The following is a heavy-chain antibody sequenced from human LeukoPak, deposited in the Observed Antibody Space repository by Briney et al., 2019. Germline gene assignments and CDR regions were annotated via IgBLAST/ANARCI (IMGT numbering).Heavy chain of an antibody. CDR2: ISRSGDTI. CDR1: GFTFNYHS. CDR3: ARLLKYYYDSSGYGEDWYFDL. Sequence: PGGSLRLSCAAYGFTFNYHSMNWVRQAPGKGLEWISYISRSGDTIYYADSVKGRFTISRDNANNSLYLQMNGLRDEDTAVYFCARLLKYYYDSSGYGEDWYFDLWGRGTLVTVSS. J-gene: IGHJ2*01. D-gene: IGHD3-22*01. V-gene: IGHV3-48*02.